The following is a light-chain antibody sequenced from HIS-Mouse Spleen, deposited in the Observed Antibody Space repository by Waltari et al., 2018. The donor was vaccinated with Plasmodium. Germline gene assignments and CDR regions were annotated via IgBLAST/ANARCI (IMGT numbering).Light chain of an antibody. Sequence: SYELTQPPSVSVSPGQTARITCSGDALPKQYAYWYQQKPGQAPVLVIYKDSERPSGSPGRFSGSSSGTTVTLTIRGVQAEDEADYYCQSADSSGTPNWVFGGGTKLTVL. CDR2: KDS. V-gene: IGLV3-25*03. CDR1: ALPKQY. J-gene: IGLJ3*02. CDR3: QSADSSGTPNWV.